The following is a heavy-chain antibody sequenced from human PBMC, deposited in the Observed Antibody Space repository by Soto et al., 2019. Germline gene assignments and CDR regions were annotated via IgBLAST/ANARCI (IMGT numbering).Heavy chain of an antibody. CDR2: IYPGDSDT. D-gene: IGHD4-4*01. CDR3: ARLGAGYRYGMDV. V-gene: IGHV5-51*01. J-gene: IGHJ6*02. CDR1: GFTFSSYA. Sequence: GGSLRLSCAASGFTFSSYAMSWVRQAPGKGLEWMGIIYPGDSDTRYSPSFQGQVTISADKSISTAYLQWSSLKASDTAMYYCARLGAGYRYGMDVWGQGTTVTVSS.